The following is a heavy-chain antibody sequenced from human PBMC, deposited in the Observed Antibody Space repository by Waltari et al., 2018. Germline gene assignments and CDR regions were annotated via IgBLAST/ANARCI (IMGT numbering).Heavy chain of an antibody. Sequence: EVQLVESGGGLVQPGGSLRLSCAASGLTLSNYWMSWVRQAQGKGVEVVANIMTDGREEDYVDSVRGRFTISRDNAKNSLYLQMNSLRPEDTAVYYCVRDQWFAFDIWGQGTMVTVSS. J-gene: IGHJ3*02. CDR2: IMTDGREE. V-gene: IGHV3-7*01. D-gene: IGHD3-22*01. CDR1: GLTLSNYW. CDR3: VRDQWFAFDI.